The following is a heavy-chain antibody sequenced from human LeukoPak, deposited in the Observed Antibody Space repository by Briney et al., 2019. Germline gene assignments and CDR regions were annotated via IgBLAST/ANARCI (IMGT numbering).Heavy chain of an antibody. CDR1: GDFISPHR. CDR3: ARDWEFCGGFSCYPYWYDS. J-gene: IGHJ5*01. CDR2: MAQSGNT. D-gene: IGHD2-21*01. Sequence: PSETLSLTCTVSGDFISPHRLSWIRQPAGKGLEFVGRMAQSGNTDYNPSLRSRLTMSLDTSKKQFSRKLSSVTAADTAVYYCARDWEFCGGFSCYPYWYDSWGQGILVTVSS. V-gene: IGHV4-4*07.